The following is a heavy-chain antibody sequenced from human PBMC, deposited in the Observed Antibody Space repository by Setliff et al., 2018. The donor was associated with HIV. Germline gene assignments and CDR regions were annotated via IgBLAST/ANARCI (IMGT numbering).Heavy chain of an antibody. V-gene: IGHV4-38-2*02. CDR2: IFDTETT. CDR1: GHPFDNDYY. Sequence: SETLSLTCTVSGHPFDNDYYWGWIRQPPGKGLEWIGNIFDTETTHYNPSLKSRLTISVDTSKNQFSLRLNSVTAADTAVYFCARGGAVSADFDSWGQGTLVTVSS. D-gene: IGHD3-16*01. CDR3: ARGGAVSADFDS. J-gene: IGHJ4*02.